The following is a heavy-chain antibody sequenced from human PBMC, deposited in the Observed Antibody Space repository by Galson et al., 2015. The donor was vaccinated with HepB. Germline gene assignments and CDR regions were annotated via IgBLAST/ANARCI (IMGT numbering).Heavy chain of an antibody. V-gene: IGHV3-23*01. CDR1: GFSFSTYG. Sequence: SLRLSCAASGFSFSTYGMSWVRQAPGKGLEWVSSINDGGGETHYADSVKGRSTISRDNSKDTLYLQMDSLRAEDSAVYYCAKRSRTTEAYYYDSSGYYPFDYWGQGILVTVSS. CDR2: INDGGGET. D-gene: IGHD3-22*01. J-gene: IGHJ4*02. CDR3: AKRSRTTEAYYYDSSGYYPFDY.